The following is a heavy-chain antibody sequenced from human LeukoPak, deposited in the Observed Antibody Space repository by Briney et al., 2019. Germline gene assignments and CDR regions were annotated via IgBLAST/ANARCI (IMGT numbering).Heavy chain of an antibody. CDR1: GFTFSDYY. V-gene: IGHV3-11*04. Sequence: KPGGSLRLSCAASGFTFSDYYMSWIRQAPGKGLEWVSYIISSGSTIYYADSVKGRFTISRDNAKNSLYLQMNSLRAEDTAVYYCARDPTDGGYYFDYWGQGTLVTVSS. D-gene: IGHD4-23*01. J-gene: IGHJ4*02. CDR3: ARDPTDGGYYFDY. CDR2: IISSGSTI.